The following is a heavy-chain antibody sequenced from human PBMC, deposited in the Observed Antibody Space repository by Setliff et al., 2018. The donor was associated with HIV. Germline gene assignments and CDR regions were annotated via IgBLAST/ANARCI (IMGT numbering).Heavy chain of an antibody. J-gene: IGHJ6*02. D-gene: IGHD6-19*01. CDR3: ARDPSIAVAGAAV. CDR1: GGTLSSYA. Sequence: GASVKVSCKASGGTLSSYAISWVRQAPGQGLEWMGGIIPIFGTTNYAQKFQGRATITADEWTSTAYMELSSLRSEDTAVYYCARDPSIAVAGAAVWGQGTTVTVSS. CDR2: IIPIFGTT. V-gene: IGHV1-69*13.